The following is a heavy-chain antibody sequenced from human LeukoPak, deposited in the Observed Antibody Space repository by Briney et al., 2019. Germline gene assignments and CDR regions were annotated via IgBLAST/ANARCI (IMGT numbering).Heavy chain of an antibody. CDR1: GYTFTGYY. CDR2: INPNSGGT. J-gene: IGHJ5*02. CDR3: ASLTGYDGGYGDYGYNWFDP. D-gene: IGHD4-17*01. V-gene: IGHV1-2*02. Sequence: ASVKVSCKASGYTFTGYYMHWVRQAPGQGLEWMGWINPNSGGTNYAQKFQGRVTMTRDTSISTAYMKLSRLRSDDTAVYYCASLTGYDGGYGDYGYNWFDPWGQGTLVTVSS.